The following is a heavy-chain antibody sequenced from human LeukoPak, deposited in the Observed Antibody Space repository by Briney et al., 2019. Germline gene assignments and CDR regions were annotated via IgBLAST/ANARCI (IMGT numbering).Heavy chain of an antibody. CDR3: ARGLFGGQWGFDP. D-gene: IGHD1-26*01. V-gene: IGHV4-34*01. J-gene: IGHJ5*02. CDR1: GGSFSGYY. Sequence: SETLSLTCAVYGGSFSGYYWSWIRQPPGKGLEWIGEINHSGSTNYNPSFKSRVTISVDTSKNQFSLKLSSVTAADTAVYYCARGLFGGQWGFDPWGQGTLVTVSS. CDR2: INHSGST.